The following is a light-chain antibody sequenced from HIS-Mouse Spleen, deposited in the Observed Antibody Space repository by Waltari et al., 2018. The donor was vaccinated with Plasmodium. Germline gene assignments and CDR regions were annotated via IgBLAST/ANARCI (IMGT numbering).Light chain of an antibody. CDR1: ALPKKY. CDR3: YSTDSSGNHRV. Sequence: SYELTQPPSVSVSPGQTARITCPGDALPKKYAYWYQQKSGQAPVLVIDEDRKRPPRMPERVTGSSSGTMATWTISGAQVEEEADYYCYSTDSSGNHRVFGGGTKLTVL. V-gene: IGLV3-10*01. CDR2: EDR. J-gene: IGLJ3*02.